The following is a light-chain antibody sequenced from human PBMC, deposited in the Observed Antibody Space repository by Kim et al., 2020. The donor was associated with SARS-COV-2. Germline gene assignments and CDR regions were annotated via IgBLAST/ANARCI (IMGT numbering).Light chain of an antibody. V-gene: IGKV2-30*02. CDR1: QSLVHSDGNTF. CDR2: KAS. Sequence: PASISCKCNQSLVHSDGNTFLSSFQQRPGQSPRRLIYKASNRDSGVPDIFSDSGSGTDFTLKINRVEAEDVGVYYYMQSTQWTGTFGGGTKVDI. J-gene: IGKJ4*01. CDR3: MQSTQWTGT.